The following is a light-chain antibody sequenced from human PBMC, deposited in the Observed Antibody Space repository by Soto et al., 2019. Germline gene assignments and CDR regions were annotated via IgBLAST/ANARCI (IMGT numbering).Light chain of an antibody. J-gene: IGKJ1*01. Sequence: EIVLTQSPGTLSLSPGERATLSCRASQSIRNNFLAWYQQKPGQAPRLLIYGASNRATGIPDRFSGSGSGTDFTLTISRLGPEDFAVYYCQQYVTSPWTFGQGTTVEIE. CDR2: GAS. V-gene: IGKV3-20*01. CDR1: QSIRNNF. CDR3: QQYVTSPWT.